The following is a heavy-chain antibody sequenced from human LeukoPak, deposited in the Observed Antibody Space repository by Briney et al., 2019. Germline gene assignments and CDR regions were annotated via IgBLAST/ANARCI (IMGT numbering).Heavy chain of an antibody. CDR1: GGSFSGYY. CDR3: ARGRNGAYGGYRYYYYMDV. V-gene: IGHV4-34*01. D-gene: IGHD5-12*01. CDR2: INHSGST. J-gene: IGHJ6*03. Sequence: PSETLSLTCAVYGGSFSGYYWSWIRQPPGKGLEWIGEINHSGSTNYNPSLKSRVTISVDTSKNQFSLKLSSVTAADTAVYYCARGRNGAYGGYRYYYYMDVWGKGTTVTVSS.